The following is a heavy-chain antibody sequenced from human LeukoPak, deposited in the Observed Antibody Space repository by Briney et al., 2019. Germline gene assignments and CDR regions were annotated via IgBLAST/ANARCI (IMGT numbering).Heavy chain of an antibody. D-gene: IGHD2-2*01. J-gene: IGHJ5*02. V-gene: IGHV1-69*05. Sequence: ASVKVSCKASGGTFSSYAISWVRQAPGQGLEWMGGIIPIFGTANYAQKFQGRVTITTDESTSTAYMELSSLRSEDTAVYYCAREGSCSSTSCYRFWFDPWGQGTLVTVSS. CDR1: GGTFSSYA. CDR2: IIPIFGTA. CDR3: AREGSCSSTSCYRFWFDP.